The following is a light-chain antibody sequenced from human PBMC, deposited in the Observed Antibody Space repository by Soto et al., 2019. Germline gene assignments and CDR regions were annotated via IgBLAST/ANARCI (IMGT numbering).Light chain of an antibody. J-gene: IGKJ1*01. Sequence: EIVMTQSPATLSVSPGERATLSCRASQSVSNKLAWYQQKPGQAPRLLIYGASTRATGIPARFSGSGSGTEFSLTISSLQSEDFAVYYCQQYRNWPRTFGQGTKVDI. V-gene: IGKV3-15*01. CDR2: GAS. CDR3: QQYRNWPRT. CDR1: QSVSNK.